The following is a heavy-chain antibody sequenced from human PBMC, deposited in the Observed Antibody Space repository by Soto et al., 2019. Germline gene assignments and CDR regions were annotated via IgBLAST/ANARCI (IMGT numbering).Heavy chain of an antibody. CDR2: ISIGGSLI. Sequence: HPGGSLRLSCAASGFTFGSNGMNWVRQAPGKGLEWVSFISIGGSLINYADSVKGRFTISRENSRNSLHLQMNSLRGEDTAVYYCARDWGVDYSDGRGHIPHLDSWGQGTLVTVSS. CDR1: GFTFGSNG. CDR3: ARDWGVDYSDGRGHIPHLDS. D-gene: IGHD3-22*01. V-gene: IGHV3-48*01. J-gene: IGHJ4*02.